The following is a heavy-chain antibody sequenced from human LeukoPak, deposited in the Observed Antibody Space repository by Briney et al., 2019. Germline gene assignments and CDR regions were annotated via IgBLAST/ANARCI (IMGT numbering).Heavy chain of an antibody. D-gene: IGHD3-10*01. J-gene: IGHJ4*02. CDR1: GFTFSSYA. V-gene: IGHV3-23*01. Sequence: GGSLRLSCAASGFTFSSYAMSWVRHAPGKGLELVSAISGSGGSTYYADSVKGRFTISRDNSKNTLYLQMNSLRAEDTAVYYCAKEWTMVRGVFDYWGQGTLVTVSS. CDR3: AKEWTMVRGVFDY. CDR2: ISGSGGST.